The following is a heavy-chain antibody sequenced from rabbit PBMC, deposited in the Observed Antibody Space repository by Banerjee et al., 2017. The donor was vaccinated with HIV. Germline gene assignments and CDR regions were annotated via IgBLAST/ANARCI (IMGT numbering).Heavy chain of an antibody. CDR3: ARDLAAVTGWNFNL. D-gene: IGHD7-1*01. CDR2: INTSSGNT. J-gene: IGHJ4*01. V-gene: IGHV1S45*01. Sequence: QEQLEESGGGLVQPEGSLTLTCTASGFSFSDKYVMCWVRQAPGKGLEWIGCINTSSGNTVYASWAKGRFTISKTSSTTVTLQMTSLTGADTATYFCARDLAAVTGWNFNLWGPGTLVTV. CDR1: GFSFSDKYV.